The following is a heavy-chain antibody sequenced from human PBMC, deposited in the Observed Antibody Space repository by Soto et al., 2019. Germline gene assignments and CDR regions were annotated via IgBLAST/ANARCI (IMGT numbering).Heavy chain of an antibody. CDR2: IIPILGIA. D-gene: IGHD7-27*01. CDR3: GSRAGLTEFDY. V-gene: IGHV1-69*02. CDR1: GGTFSSYT. Sequence: QVQLVQSGAEVKKPGSSVKVSCKASGGTFSSYTISWVRQAPGQGLEWMGRIIPILGIANYAQKFQGRVTITADKTTRTGYHGLSSLRSEDTAVYYWGSRAGLTEFDYWGQGTLVTVSS. J-gene: IGHJ4*02.